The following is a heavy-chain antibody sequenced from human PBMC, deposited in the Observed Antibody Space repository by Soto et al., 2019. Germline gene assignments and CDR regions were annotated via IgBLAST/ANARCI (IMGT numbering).Heavy chain of an antibody. Sequence: QMRLVQSGPEVRRPGASVKVSCKASGFSFSRSAVYWVRQARGQGLEWIGWIVGFSGNTNYAQRVHQRLSFTRDLSTSTVYMELYNLTSDDTAIYFCAADNSGYLDSAFDIWGQGTAVIVSS. CDR1: GFSFSRSA. CDR2: IVGFSGNT. D-gene: IGHD3-22*01. V-gene: IGHV1-58*01. J-gene: IGHJ3*02. CDR3: AADNSGYLDSAFDI.